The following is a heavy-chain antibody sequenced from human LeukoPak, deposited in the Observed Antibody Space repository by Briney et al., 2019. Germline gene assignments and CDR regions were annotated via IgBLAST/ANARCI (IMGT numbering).Heavy chain of an antibody. D-gene: IGHD6-13*01. Sequence: PSETPSLTCTVSGGSISGYYWSWIRQPPGKGLEWIAFVSYSGSTNYNPSLKNRVTISRDTSKNQLSLKLSSVTAADTAVYYCARDRGSAGGFDFWGQGALVTVSS. CDR1: GGSISGYY. J-gene: IGHJ4*02. CDR3: ARDRGSAGGFDF. CDR2: VSYSGST. V-gene: IGHV4-59*01.